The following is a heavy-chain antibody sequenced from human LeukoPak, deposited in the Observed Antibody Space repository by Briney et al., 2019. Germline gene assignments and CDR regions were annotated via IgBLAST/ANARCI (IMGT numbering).Heavy chain of an antibody. CDR1: GGSFSGYY. V-gene: IGHV4-34*01. CDR3: ARKRVNWDSSGWSNWFDP. Sequence: SETLSLTCAVYGGSFSGYYWGWIRQPPGKGLEWIGEINHSGSTNYNPSLKSRVTISVDTSKNQFSLKLSSVTAADTAVYYCARKRVNWDSSGWSNWFDPWGQGTLVTVSS. J-gene: IGHJ5*02. CDR2: INHSGST. D-gene: IGHD6-19*01.